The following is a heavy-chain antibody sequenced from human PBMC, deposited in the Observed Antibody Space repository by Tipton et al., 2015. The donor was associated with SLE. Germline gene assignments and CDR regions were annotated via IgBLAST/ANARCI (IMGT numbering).Heavy chain of an antibody. V-gene: IGHV3-33*01. CDR1: GFTFSSYG. CDR2: ICHDGSNK. Sequence: SLRLSCAASGFTFSSYGMHWVRQAPGKGLEWVADICHDGSNKYYADSVKGRFTISRDNSKNTLYLQMNSLRAEHTAVYLFVSESKVWLPLRLFDRRGQGTM. J-gene: IGHJ3*01. CDR3: VSESKVWLPLRLFDR. D-gene: IGHD5-12*01.